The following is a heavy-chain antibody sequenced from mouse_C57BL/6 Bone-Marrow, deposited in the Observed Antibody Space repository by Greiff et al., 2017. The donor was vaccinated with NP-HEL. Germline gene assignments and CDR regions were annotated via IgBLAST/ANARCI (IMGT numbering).Heavy chain of an antibody. J-gene: IGHJ2*01. V-gene: IGHV1-81*01. D-gene: IGHD3-3*01. CDR3: ARCGAVPYYFDY. CDR1: GYTFTSYG. CDR2: IYPRSGNT. Sequence: VQLQQSGAELARPGASVKLSCKASGYTFTSYGISWVKQRTGQGLEWIGEIYPRSGNTYYNEKFKGKATLTADKSSSTAYMELRSLTSEDSAVYFCARCGAVPYYFDYWGQGTTLTVSS.